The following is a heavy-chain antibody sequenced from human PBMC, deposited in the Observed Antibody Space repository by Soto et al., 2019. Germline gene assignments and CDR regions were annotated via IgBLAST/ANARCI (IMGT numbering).Heavy chain of an antibody. V-gene: IGHV4-30-4*08. CDR3: ASSMVRGEGY. CDR2: ISYTGST. J-gene: IGHJ4*02. CDR1: DGSISSGDYY. D-gene: IGHD3-10*01. Sequence: PSETLSLPCTVSDGSISSGDYYWCWIRKTPGKGLELIGYISYTGSTDYNPSLKSRVTVSVHTTKYQYSLRLSAVTAADSAVYYGASSMVRGEGYWGQGTLVTVSS.